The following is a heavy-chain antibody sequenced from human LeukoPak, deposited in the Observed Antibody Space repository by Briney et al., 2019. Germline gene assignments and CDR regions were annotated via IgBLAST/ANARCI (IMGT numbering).Heavy chain of an antibody. CDR1: GFTFSGYG. Sequence: GGSLRLSCAASGFTFSGYGMHWVRQAPGKGLEWVAVISYDGSNKYYADSVKGRFTISRDNSKNTLYLQMNSLRAEDTAVYYCAKAYSSSWSYFDYWGQGTLVTVSS. CDR2: ISYDGSNK. V-gene: IGHV3-30*18. J-gene: IGHJ4*02. D-gene: IGHD6-13*01. CDR3: AKAYSSSWSYFDY.